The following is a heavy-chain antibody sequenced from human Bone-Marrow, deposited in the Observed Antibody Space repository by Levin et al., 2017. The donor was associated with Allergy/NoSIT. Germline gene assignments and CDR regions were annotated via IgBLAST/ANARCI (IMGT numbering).Heavy chain of an antibody. CDR1: GGSFSSGRY. CDR2: IYTSGST. Sequence: SQTLSLTCSVSGGSFSSGRYWSWIRQSAGKGLEWIGLIYTSGSTDYSPSLQSRVTISLDTTKKQFSLNLASVTAADTAVYYCAFGYGYLLYRYYFDSWGPGTLVTVS. CDR3: AFGYGYLLYRYYFDS. V-gene: IGHV4-61*02. D-gene: IGHD5-18*01. J-gene: IGHJ4*02.